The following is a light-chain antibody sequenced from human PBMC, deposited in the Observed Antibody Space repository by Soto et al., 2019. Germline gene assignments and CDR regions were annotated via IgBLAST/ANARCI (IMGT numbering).Light chain of an antibody. V-gene: IGLV3-21*02. CDR2: DDS. J-gene: IGLJ3*02. Sequence: SYELTQPPSVSVAPGQTARITCGGNTIGSKSVHWYQQKPCQAPVLVVYDDSDRPSGIPERFSGSNSGNTATLTISRVEAGDEADYYCQVWDSSSDHPWVFGGGTKVTVL. CDR3: QVWDSSSDHPWV. CDR1: TIGSKS.